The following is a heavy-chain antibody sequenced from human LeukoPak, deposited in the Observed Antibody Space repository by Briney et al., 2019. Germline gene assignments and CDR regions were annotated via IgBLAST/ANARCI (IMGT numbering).Heavy chain of an antibody. CDR2: ICANGHVT. Sequence: GGSLRLSCSASGFTISIHHMHWVRQAPGKGLEYVSTICANGHVTSYAASVKGRFTTTRDDSKNTVYLQMSSLRPEDTAVYYCVKSPSDGLDVWGQGATVTVSS. V-gene: IGHV3-64D*09. CDR1: GFTISIHH. J-gene: IGHJ6*02. CDR3: VKSPSDGLDV.